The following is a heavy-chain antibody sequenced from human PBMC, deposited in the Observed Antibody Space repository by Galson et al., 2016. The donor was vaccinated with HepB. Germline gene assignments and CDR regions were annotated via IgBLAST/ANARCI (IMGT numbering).Heavy chain of an antibody. CDR2: INPSGGNT. V-gene: IGHV1-46*01. CDR1: GYTFTTYY. CDR3: ARDSDGGKSYYYHGMDV. D-gene: IGHD4-23*01. Sequence: SVKVSCKASGYTFTTYYMHWVRQAPGQGLEWMGIINPSGGNTSYAQKFQGRVTMTRDTSTSTVYMELSSLRSEDTAVYACARDSDGGKSYYYHGMDVWGQGTTVTVSS. J-gene: IGHJ6*02.